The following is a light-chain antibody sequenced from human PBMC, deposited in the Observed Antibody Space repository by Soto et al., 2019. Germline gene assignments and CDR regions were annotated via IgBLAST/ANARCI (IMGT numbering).Light chain of an antibody. CDR3: QQYNSPPRVT. CDR2: AAT. V-gene: IGKV1-39*01. Sequence: DIQMTQSPSTLSGSVGDRVTITCRASQSISSYLNWYQHKPGKAPNLLIYAATTLQSGVPSRFSGSGSGTDFTLTIRSLQPDDFATYYCQQYNSPPRVTFGQGKRREIK. CDR1: QSISSY. J-gene: IGKJ5*01.